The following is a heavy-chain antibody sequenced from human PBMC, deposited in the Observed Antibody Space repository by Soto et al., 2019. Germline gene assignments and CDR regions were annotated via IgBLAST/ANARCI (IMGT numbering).Heavy chain of an antibody. CDR1: GASFTGYY. V-gene: IGHV4-34*01. J-gene: IGHJ4*02. Sequence: PSETLSLTCGVYGASFTGYYWSWIRQAPGKGLEWIGEINHRGSTNYNPSLKSRVTISVDTSKKQFSLKLSSVTAADTAVYYCATSYFDFWSGSYLAYFDYWGQGTLVTVSS. CDR3: ATSYFDFWSGSYLAYFDY. CDR2: INHRGST. D-gene: IGHD3-3*01.